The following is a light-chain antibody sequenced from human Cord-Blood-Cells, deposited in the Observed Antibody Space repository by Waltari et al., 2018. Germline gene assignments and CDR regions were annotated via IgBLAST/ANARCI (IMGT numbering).Light chain of an antibody. V-gene: IGKV4-1*01. CDR2: WAS. CDR1: QSVLYSSNNKNY. J-gene: IGKJ2*01. CDR3: QQYYSTPYT. Sequence: DIVMTQSPDSLAVSLGGRATINCKSSQSVLYSSNNKNYLAWYQQKPGRPPKLLIYWASTRESGVPDRFSGSGSGTDFTLTISSLQAEDVAVYYCQQYYSTPYTFGQGTKLEIK.